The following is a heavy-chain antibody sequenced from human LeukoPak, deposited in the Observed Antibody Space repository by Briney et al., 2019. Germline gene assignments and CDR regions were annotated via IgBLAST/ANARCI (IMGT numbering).Heavy chain of an antibody. Sequence: PGRSLRLSCAASGFTFSSYGMHWVRQAPGKGLEGVAVIWYDGSNKYYADSVKGRFPISRDNSKTTLYLQMNSLRAEDTAVYYCAKGEIPPYYADYWGQGTLVTVSS. CDR1: GFTFSSYG. V-gene: IGHV3-33*06. D-gene: IGHD3-3*01. CDR2: IWYDGSNK. J-gene: IGHJ4*02. CDR3: AKGEIPPYYADY.